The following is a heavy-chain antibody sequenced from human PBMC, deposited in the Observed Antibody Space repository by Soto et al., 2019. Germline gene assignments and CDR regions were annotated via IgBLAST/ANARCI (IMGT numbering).Heavy chain of an antibody. Sequence: GASVKFSCKATGYTFTNYYMHWVRQAPGQGLEWMGIINPSGGSTSYAQKLQGRVTMTRDTSTSTVYMELSSLRSEDTAVYYCARDRSGGAFDIWGQGTMVTVSS. CDR1: GYTFTNYY. CDR2: INPSGGST. D-gene: IGHD2-15*01. V-gene: IGHV1-46*03. CDR3: ARDRSGGAFDI. J-gene: IGHJ3*02.